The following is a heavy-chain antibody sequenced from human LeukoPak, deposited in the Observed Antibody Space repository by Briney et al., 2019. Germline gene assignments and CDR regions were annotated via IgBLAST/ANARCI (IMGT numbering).Heavy chain of an antibody. V-gene: IGHV4-59*01. Sequence: SETLSLTCTVSGGSINSFHWSWIRQPPGQGLEWIGYIYYSGSTNYNPSLKSRVTISVDTSKNQFSLKLSSVTAADTAVYYCARVLGSVGYYYYYYMDVWGKGTTVTVSS. D-gene: IGHD7-27*01. CDR2: IYYSGST. CDR3: ARVLGSVGYYYYYYMDV. J-gene: IGHJ6*03. CDR1: GGSINSFH.